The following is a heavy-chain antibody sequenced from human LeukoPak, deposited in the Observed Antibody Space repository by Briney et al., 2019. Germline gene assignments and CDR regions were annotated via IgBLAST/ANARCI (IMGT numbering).Heavy chain of an antibody. Sequence: GGSLRLSCAASGFTFSSYGMHWVRQAPGKGLEWVAVIWYDGSNKYYADSVKGRSTISRDNSKNTLYLQMNSLRAEDTAVYYCARVRHCSGGSCYYFDYWGQGTLVTVSS. CDR3: ARVRHCSGGSCYYFDY. D-gene: IGHD2-15*01. J-gene: IGHJ4*02. CDR1: GFTFSSYG. CDR2: IWYDGSNK. V-gene: IGHV3-33*01.